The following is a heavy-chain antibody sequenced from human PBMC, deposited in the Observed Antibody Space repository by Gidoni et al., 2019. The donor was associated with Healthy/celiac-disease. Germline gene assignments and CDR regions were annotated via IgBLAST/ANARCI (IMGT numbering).Heavy chain of an antibody. CDR2: ISGSGDST. D-gene: IGHD1-26*01. CDR3: AKDRVGYYCSLDY. V-gene: IGHV3-23*01. CDR1: GFTFSSYA. Sequence: GGSLRLSCAASGFTFSSYAMSWVRQAPGKGLELVSGISGSGDSTYYADSVKGRFTISRDNSKNTLYLQMNSLRAEDTAVYYCAKDRVGYYCSLDYWGQGTLVTVSS. J-gene: IGHJ4*02.